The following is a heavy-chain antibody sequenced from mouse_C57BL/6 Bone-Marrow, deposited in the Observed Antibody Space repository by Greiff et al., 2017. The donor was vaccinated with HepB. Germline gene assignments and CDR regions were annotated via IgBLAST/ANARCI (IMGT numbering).Heavy chain of an antibody. Sequence: VQLQQSGAELVRPGASVKLSCTASGFNIKDYYMHWVKQRPEQGLEWIGRIDPGDGDTEYAPKFQGKATMTADTSSNTAYMQLSSLTSEDTAVYYCSTGPYYCGSPLHWFAYWGQGTLVTVSA. CDR1: GFNIKDYY. CDR2: IDPGDGDT. V-gene: IGHV14-1*01. J-gene: IGHJ3*01. D-gene: IGHD1-1*01. CDR3: STGPYYCGSPLHWFAY.